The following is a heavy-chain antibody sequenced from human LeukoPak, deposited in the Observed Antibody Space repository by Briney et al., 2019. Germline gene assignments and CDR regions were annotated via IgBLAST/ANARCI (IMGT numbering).Heavy chain of an antibody. D-gene: IGHD2-2*01. J-gene: IGHJ5*02. V-gene: IGHV4-34*01. CDR3: ASVSCSSTSCYAFGDPNWFDP. CDR1: GGSFSGYY. Sequence: SETLSLTCAVYGGSFSGYYWSWIRQPPGKGLEWIGEINHSESTNYNPSLKSRVTISVDTSKNQFSLKLSSVTAADTAVYYCASVSCSSTSCYAFGDPNWFDPWGQGTLVTVSS. CDR2: INHSEST.